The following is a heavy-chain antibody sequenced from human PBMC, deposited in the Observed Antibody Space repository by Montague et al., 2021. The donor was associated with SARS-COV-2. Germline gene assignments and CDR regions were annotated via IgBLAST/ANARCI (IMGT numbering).Heavy chain of an antibody. CDR2: IYYSGST. CDR3: ARQHAGYCSGGSCYWGAYFDY. Sequence: SETLSLTCTVSGGSIGSSSYYWGWIRQPPGKGLEWIGNIYYSGSTYYNPSLKSRVTISVDTSKNQFSLKLSSVTAADTAVYYCARQHAGYCSGGSCYWGAYFDYWGQGTLVTVSS. V-gene: IGHV4-39*01. J-gene: IGHJ4*02. D-gene: IGHD2-15*01. CDR1: GGSIGSSSYY.